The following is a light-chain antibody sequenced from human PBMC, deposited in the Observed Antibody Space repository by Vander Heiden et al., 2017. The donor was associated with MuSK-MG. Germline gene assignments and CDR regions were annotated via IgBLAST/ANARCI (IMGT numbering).Light chain of an antibody. J-gene: IGLJ2*01. Sequence: SYELTPPPSVSVSPGQTARITCSGDALPKEYAYWYQQRPGQAPVMVIYKDTERPSGIPERFSGSSSGTTVTLTISGVQAEAEAAYYCQSADSDSHMLFGGGTKVYVL. CDR2: KDT. CDR3: QSADSDSHML. CDR1: ALPKEY. V-gene: IGLV3-25*03.